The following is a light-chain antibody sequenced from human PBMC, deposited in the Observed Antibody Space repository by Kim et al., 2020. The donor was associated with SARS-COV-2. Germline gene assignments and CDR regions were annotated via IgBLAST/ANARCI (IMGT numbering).Light chain of an antibody. V-gene: IGKV2-30*01. CDR1: QGLVFSDGNTF. CDR3: VQGTQWFYT. J-gene: IGKJ2*01. Sequence: VTLTQSPLSLSFTLGQPASISCRSSQGLVFSDGNTFLNWFQQRPGQSPRRLIHRISNRDSGVPDRFSGSGSGTDFTLKISRVEAEDAGVYYCVQGTQWFYTFGQGTKLEI. CDR2: RIS.